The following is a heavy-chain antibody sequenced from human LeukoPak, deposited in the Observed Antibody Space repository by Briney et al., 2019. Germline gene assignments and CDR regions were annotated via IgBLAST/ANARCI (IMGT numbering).Heavy chain of an antibody. Sequence: ASVKVSCKASGYTFTGYYMHWVRQAPGQGLEWMGRINPNSGGTNYAQKFQGRVTMTRDTSISTAYMELSRLRSDDTAVYYCARVTLSNAAAAFNWFDPWGQGTLVTVSS. CDR1: GYTFTGYY. J-gene: IGHJ5*02. CDR3: ARVTLSNAAAAFNWFDP. V-gene: IGHV1-2*06. CDR2: INPNSGGT. D-gene: IGHD6-13*01.